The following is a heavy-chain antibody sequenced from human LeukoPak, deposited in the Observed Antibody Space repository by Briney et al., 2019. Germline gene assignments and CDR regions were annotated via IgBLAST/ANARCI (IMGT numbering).Heavy chain of an antibody. CDR3: AELGITMIGGV. CDR1: GFTFSSYG. D-gene: IGHD3-10*02. J-gene: IGHJ6*04. V-gene: IGHV3-20*04. Sequence: GGSLRLSCAASGFTFSSYGMSWVRQAPGKGLEWVSGINWNSGSIGYADSVKGRFTISRDNAKNSLYLQMNSLRAEDTAVYYCAELGITMIGGVWGKGTTVTISS. CDR2: INWNSGSI.